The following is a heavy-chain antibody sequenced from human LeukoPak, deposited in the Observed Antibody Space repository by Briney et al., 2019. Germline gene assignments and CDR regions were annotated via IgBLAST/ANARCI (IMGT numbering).Heavy chain of an antibody. J-gene: IGHJ4*02. CDR1: GFTFSTYG. CDR3: ARGVWGFRSYYFDY. D-gene: IGHD3-16*01. Sequence: GGSLRLSCAASGFTFSTYGMHWVRQAPGKGLEWVAFIRYDGSDKYYADSVKGRFTISRDNAKSSLCLQMNSLRAEDTAVYYCARGVWGFRSYYFDYWGQGTLVTVSS. V-gene: IGHV3-30*02. CDR2: IRYDGSDK.